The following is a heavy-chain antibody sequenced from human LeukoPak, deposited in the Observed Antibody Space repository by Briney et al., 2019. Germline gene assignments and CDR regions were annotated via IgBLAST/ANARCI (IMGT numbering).Heavy chain of an antibody. D-gene: IGHD2-15*01. J-gene: IGHJ4*02. Sequence: ASVKVSCKASGYTSTSYAMNWVRQAPGQGLEWMGWISTNTGNPTYAQGFTGRFVFSLDTSVSTAYLQISSLKAEDTAVYYCARSYYCSGGSCYFDYWGQGTLVTVSS. V-gene: IGHV7-4-1*02. CDR2: ISTNTGNP. CDR1: GYTSTSYA. CDR3: ARSYYCSGGSCYFDY.